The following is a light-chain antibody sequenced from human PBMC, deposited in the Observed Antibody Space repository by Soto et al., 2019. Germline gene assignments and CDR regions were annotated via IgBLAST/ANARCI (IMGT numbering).Light chain of an antibody. CDR3: QQYHNSPLT. Sequence: EIVLTQSPGTLSLSPGERATLSCRASQSVSSSYLAWYQQKPGQAPRLLIYGGSSRATGIPVRFSGSGSGTDFTLTISGLEPEDFALYYCQQYHNSPLTFGQGTKVDIK. J-gene: IGKJ1*01. V-gene: IGKV3-20*01. CDR1: QSVSSSY. CDR2: GGS.